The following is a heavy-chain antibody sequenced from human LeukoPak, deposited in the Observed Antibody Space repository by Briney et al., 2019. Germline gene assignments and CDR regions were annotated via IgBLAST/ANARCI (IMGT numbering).Heavy chain of an antibody. D-gene: IGHD3-16*01. CDR1: GGSISSGDYY. CDR3: ARDLRGGNYFDY. V-gene: IGHV4-30-4*01. J-gene: IGHJ4*02. Sequence: SQTLSLTCTVSGGSISSGDYYWSWIRQPPGKGLEWIGYIYYSGSTYYNPSLKSRVTISVDTSKNQFSLKLSSVTAADTAVYYCARDLRGGNYFDYWGQGTLVTVSS. CDR2: IYYSGST.